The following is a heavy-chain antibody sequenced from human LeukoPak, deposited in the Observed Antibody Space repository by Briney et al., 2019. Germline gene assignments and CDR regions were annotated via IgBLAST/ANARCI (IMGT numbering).Heavy chain of an antibody. Sequence: GGSLRLSCTASGFTFGDYAMSWFRQAPGKGLEWVGFIRSKAYGGTTEYAASVKGRFTISRDDSKNSLYLQMNSLKTEDTAVYYCARVGITYYYDSSGSYHGPFRGVLDVWGQGTTVTVSS. V-gene: IGHV3-49*03. CDR3: ARVGITYYYDSSGSYHGPFRGVLDV. CDR1: GFTFGDYA. J-gene: IGHJ6*02. D-gene: IGHD3-22*01. CDR2: IRSKAYGGTT.